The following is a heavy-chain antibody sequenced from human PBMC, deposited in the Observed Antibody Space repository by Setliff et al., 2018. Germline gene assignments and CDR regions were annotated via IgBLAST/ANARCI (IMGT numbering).Heavy chain of an antibody. D-gene: IGHD3-9*01. CDR3: AKHGAYNDFLTGYNFYYDMDV. J-gene: IGHJ6*02. CDR2: ISSTITST. CDR1: GITFSSSA. Sequence: PGGSLRLSCAASGITFSSSAMAWVRQAPGKGLEWVSAISSTITSTYFADSVKGRFTISRDNSKNTLYLQMNSLRAEDTAVYYCAKHGAYNDFLTGYNFYYDMDVWGQGTTVTVSS. V-gene: IGHV3-23*01.